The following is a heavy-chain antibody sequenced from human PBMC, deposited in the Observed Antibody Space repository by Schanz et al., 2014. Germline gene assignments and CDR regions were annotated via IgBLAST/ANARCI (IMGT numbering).Heavy chain of an antibody. J-gene: IGHJ4*02. Sequence: VQLLESGGGLVQPGESPRLSCATSGLNFDYYGMNWVRQAPGKGLEWVANIGYDGSEKYYVDSVKGRFTISRDNSKDTLYLQMSGLTPEDTAVYYCARDGDFDYWGQGTLVTVSS. CDR1: GLNFDYYG. V-gene: IGHV3-33*01. CDR3: ARDGDFDY. CDR2: IGYDGSEK.